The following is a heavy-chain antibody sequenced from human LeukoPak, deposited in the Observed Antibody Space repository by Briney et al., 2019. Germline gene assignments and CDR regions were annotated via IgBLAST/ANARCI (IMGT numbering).Heavy chain of an antibody. Sequence: SETLSLTCTVSGGSISSYYWSWIRQPPGKGLEWIGYIYSGGSTNYNPSLRSRVNISVDTSKNQFSLKLSSVTAADTAVYYCARHYRLGVPFDYWGQGTLVTVSS. D-gene: IGHD1-26*01. J-gene: IGHJ4*02. CDR2: IYSGGST. CDR1: GGSISSYY. V-gene: IGHV4-59*08. CDR3: ARHYRLGVPFDY.